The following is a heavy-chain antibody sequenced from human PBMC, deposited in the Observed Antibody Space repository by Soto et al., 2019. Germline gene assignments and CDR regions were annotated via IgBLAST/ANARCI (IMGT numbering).Heavy chain of an antibody. CDR3: ARGNDFWSGYSYYFDY. V-gene: IGHV3-30-3*01. Sequence: GGSLRLSCAASGFTFSSYAMHWVRQAPGKGLEWVAVISYDGSNKYYADSVKGRFTISRDNSKNTLYLQMNSLRAEDTAVYYCARGNDFWSGYSYYFDYWGQGTLVTVSS. CDR2: ISYDGSNK. D-gene: IGHD3-3*01. J-gene: IGHJ4*02. CDR1: GFTFSSYA.